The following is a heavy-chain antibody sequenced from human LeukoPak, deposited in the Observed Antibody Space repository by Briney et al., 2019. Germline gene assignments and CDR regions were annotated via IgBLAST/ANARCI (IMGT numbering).Heavy chain of an antibody. CDR2: IYYSGST. J-gene: IGHJ4*02. CDR3: ARRPGGDRYYFDY. Sequence: SETLSLTCTVSGGSISSSSYYWGWIRQPPGQGLEWIANIYYSGSTYYSPSLKSRVTISVDTSKNQFSLKLNSVTAADTAVYYCARRPGGDRYYFDYWGQGTLVTVSS. V-gene: IGHV4-39*01. D-gene: IGHD2-21*02. CDR1: GGSISSSSYY.